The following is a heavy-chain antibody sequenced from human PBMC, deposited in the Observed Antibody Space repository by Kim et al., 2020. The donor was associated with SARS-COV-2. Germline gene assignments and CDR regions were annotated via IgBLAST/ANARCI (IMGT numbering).Heavy chain of an antibody. Sequence: SVKVSCKTSGGTFSTHAISWVRQAPGQGLEWMGGIIPIFNRGNYEQKFEGRVTITADESTSTAYMELSSLRSEDTAVYYCAKKIVGATTDYGMDVWGHG. CDR3: AKKIVGATTDYGMDV. CDR1: GGTFSTHA. D-gene: IGHD1-26*01. CDR2: IIPIFNRG. J-gene: IGHJ6*02. V-gene: IGHV1-69*13.